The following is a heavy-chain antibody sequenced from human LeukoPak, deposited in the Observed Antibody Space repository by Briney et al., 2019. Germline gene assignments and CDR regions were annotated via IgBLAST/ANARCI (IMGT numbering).Heavy chain of an antibody. CDR1: GYTFSGYY. V-gene: IGHV1-2*02. D-gene: IGHD3-16*02. J-gene: IGHJ5*02. CDR3: ARGGPIKSYRNWFDA. Sequence: ASVKVSCKASGYTFSGYYMHWVRQAPGPGLEWMGWINPKSGGTNYAQKFQGRVTMTKDTSISTAYMDLSRLRSDDTAVYYCARGGPIKSYRNWFDAWGQGTLVTVSS. CDR2: INPKSGGT.